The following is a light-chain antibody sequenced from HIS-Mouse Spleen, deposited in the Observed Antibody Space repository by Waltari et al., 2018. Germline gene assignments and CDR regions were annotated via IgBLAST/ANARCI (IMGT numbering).Light chain of an antibody. CDR3: AAWDDSLSGYV. J-gene: IGLJ1*01. V-gene: IGLV1-47*01. Sequence: QSVLTQPPSASGTPGQRVTISGSGSSSNIGSNYVYWYQQPPGTAPKLLIYRNNQRPSGVPDRFSGSKSGTSASLAISGLRSEDEADYYCAAWDDSLSGYVFGTGTKVTVL. CDR1: SSNIGSNY. CDR2: RNN.